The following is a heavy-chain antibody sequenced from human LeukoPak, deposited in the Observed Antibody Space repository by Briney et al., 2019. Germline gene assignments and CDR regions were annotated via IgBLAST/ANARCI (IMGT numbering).Heavy chain of an antibody. CDR2: IYNGGTT. V-gene: IGHV4-38-2*01. D-gene: IGHD6-13*01. J-gene: IGHJ3*02. CDR3: ARVGLRSSSWLDVAFDI. Sequence: SETLSLTCAVSGYSISSDYYCGCLRPPPGRGEGWIGIIYNGGTTYYNPSLKGRVTISVDTSNNQFSLKLSSVTAADTAVYYCARVGLRSSSWLDVAFDIWGQGTMVTVSS. CDR1: GYSISSDYY.